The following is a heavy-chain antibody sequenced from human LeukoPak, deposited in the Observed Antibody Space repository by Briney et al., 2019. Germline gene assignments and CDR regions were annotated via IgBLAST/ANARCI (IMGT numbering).Heavy chain of an antibody. D-gene: IGHD2-2*01. CDR1: GYSFTSYW. J-gene: IGHJ3*02. CDR2: IDPSDSYT. CDR3: ARNRGYCSSTSCSADDAFDI. Sequence: GESLKISCKASGYSFTSYWINWVRQVPGKGLEWMGSIDPSDSYTNYSPSFQGHVTISGDKSISTAYLQWSSLKASDTAMYYCARNRGYCSSTSCSADDAFDIWGQGTMVTVSS. V-gene: IGHV5-10-1*01.